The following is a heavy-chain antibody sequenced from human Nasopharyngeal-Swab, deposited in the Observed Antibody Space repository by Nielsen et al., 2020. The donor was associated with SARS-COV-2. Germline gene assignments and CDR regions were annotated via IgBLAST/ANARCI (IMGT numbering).Heavy chain of an antibody. J-gene: IGHJ6*02. Sequence: WIRQPPGKGLEWIGSIYYSGSTYYNPSLKSRVTISVHTSKNQFSLKLSSVTAADTAVYYCARSPSSSWSTYYYVMDVWGQGTTVTVSS. CDR2: IYYSGST. D-gene: IGHD6-13*01. V-gene: IGHV4-39*01. CDR3: ARSPSSSWSTYYYVMDV.